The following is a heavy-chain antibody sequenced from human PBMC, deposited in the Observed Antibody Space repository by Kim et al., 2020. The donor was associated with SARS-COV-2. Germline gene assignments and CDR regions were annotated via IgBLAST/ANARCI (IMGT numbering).Heavy chain of an antibody. V-gene: IGHV3-30*04. D-gene: IGHD6-13*01. CDR3: ATRTRIAAAANFDY. Sequence: GGSLRLSCAASGFTFSSYAMHWVRQAPGKGLEWVAVISYDGSNKYYADSVKGRFTISRDNSKNTLYLQMNSLRAEDTAVYYCATRTRIAAAANFDYWGQGTLVTVSS. CDR2: ISYDGSNK. CDR1: GFTFSSYA. J-gene: IGHJ4*02.